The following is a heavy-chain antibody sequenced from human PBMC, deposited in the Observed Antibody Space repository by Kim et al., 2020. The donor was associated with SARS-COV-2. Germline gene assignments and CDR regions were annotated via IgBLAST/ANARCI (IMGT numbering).Heavy chain of an antibody. Sequence: SETLSLTCAVYGGSFSGYYWSWIRQPPGKGLEWIGEINHSGSTNYNPSLKSRVTISIDTSKNQFSLKLSSVTAADTAVYYCARGGGWQNYFYYYLDVWDKGTTVTVSS. CDR1: GGSFSGYY. J-gene: IGHJ6*03. CDR3: ARGGGWQNYFYYYLDV. D-gene: IGHD6-19*01. V-gene: IGHV4-34*01. CDR2: INHSGST.